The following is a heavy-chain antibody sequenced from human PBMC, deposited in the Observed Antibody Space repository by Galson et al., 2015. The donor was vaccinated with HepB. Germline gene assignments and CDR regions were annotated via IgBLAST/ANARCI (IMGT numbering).Heavy chain of an antibody. CDR3: AKEYNYGYGDY. Sequence: TLSLTCAVSGGPISNRNWWNWVRQSPGKGLEWIGEIFHSGITNYNPSLKSRVTMSVDTSKTQISLRLTSVTAADTAVYFCAKEYNYGYGDYWGQGTLVTVSS. V-gene: IGHV4-4*01. CDR2: IFHSGIT. J-gene: IGHJ4*02. CDR1: GGPISNRNW. D-gene: IGHD5-18*01.